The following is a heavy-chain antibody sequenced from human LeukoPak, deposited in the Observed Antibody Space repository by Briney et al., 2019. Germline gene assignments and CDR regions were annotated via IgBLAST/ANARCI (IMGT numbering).Heavy chain of an antibody. Sequence: GASVKVSCKASGGTFSSYAISWVRQAPGQGLEWMGGIIPIFGTANYAQKFRGRVTITADESTSTAYMELSSLRSEDTAVYYCAREKMVDTAMVPDYYYGMDVWGQGTTVTVSS. V-gene: IGHV1-69*13. D-gene: IGHD5-18*01. CDR1: GGTFSSYA. J-gene: IGHJ6*02. CDR3: AREKMVDTAMVPDYYYGMDV. CDR2: IIPIFGTA.